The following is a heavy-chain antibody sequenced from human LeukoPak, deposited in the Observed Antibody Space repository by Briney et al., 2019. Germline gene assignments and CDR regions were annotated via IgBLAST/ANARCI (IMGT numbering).Heavy chain of an antibody. CDR2: IYYSGTT. V-gene: IGHV4-59*08. CDR1: GGSISSHY. CDR3: ARHPPRVWGGYPIDC. J-gene: IGHJ4*02. Sequence: PSETLSLTCAVSGGSISSHYWSWVRQPPGKGLEWIGYIYYSGTTEYNPSLKSRVTISVDTSKNQFSLNLSSVTAADTAVYYCARHPPRVWGGYPIDCWGQGTLVTVSS. D-gene: IGHD3-16*01.